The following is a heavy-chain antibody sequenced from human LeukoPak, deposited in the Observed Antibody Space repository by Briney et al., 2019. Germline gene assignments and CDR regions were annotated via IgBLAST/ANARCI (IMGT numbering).Heavy chain of an antibody. CDR2: ISPTGGAI. CDR1: GFTFSSYT. CDR3: ARVRSGWSDDY. D-gene: IGHD6-19*01. Sequence: GGSLRLSCAASGFTFSSYTMTWVRQAPGKGLEWVSFISPTGGAIYYADSVKGRFTISRDNAKNSLYLQINSLRDEDTAVYYCARVRSGWSDDYWGQGTLVTVSS. J-gene: IGHJ4*02. V-gene: IGHV3-48*02.